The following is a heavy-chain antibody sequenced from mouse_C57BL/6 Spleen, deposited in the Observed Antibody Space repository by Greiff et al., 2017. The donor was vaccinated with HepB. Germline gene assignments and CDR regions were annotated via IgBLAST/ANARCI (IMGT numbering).Heavy chain of an antibody. CDR1: GYAFSSSW. D-gene: IGHD1-1*01. V-gene: IGHV1-82*01. CDR2: IYPGDGDT. J-gene: IGHJ2*01. CDR3: ARSGITTFYYFDY. Sequence: VQLQQSGPELVKPGASVKISCKASGYAFSSSWMNWVKQRPGKGLEWIGRIYPGDGDTNYNGKFKGKATLTADKSSSTAYMQLSSLTSEDSAVYFCARSGITTFYYFDYWGQSTTLTVSS.